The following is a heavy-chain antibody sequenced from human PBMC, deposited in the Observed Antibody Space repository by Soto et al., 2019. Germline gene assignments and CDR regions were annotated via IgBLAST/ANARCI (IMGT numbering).Heavy chain of an antibody. Sequence: PGGSLRLSCAASAFTSSSYAMSRVRQAPGKGLEWVSTIGGSGGSSTYYADSVKGRFTISRDNSKNTLYLQVNSLRAEDTAVYYCAKIPTFGGSARDYWGRGTLVTVSS. V-gene: IGHV3-23*01. J-gene: IGHJ4*02. D-gene: IGHD3-16*01. CDR3: AKIPTFGGSARDY. CDR1: AFTSSSYA. CDR2: IGGSGGSST.